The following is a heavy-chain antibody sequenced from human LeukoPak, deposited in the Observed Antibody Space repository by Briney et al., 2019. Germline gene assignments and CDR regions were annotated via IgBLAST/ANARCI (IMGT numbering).Heavy chain of an antibody. J-gene: IGHJ4*02. CDR3: ARSLPYGTTWYGRSDF. D-gene: IGHD6-13*01. Sequence: GGSLRLSCAASGFTVSSNYMSWVRQAPGKGLEWVANIRQDGDTKYYVDSVKGRFTISRDNVMNSLYLQMSSLRAEDTAIYYCARSLPYGTTWYGRSDFWGQGTLVTVSS. V-gene: IGHV3-7*03. CDR2: IRQDGDTK. CDR1: GFTVSSNY.